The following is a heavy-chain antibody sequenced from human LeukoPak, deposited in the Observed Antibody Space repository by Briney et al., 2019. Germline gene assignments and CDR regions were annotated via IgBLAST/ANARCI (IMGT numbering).Heavy chain of an antibody. J-gene: IGHJ4*02. Sequence: GGSLRLSCAASGFTISSHDMHWVRHPTGKGLEWVSVIGTAGNTYYTDSVKGRFTISRENAKNSLYLQMDNLRAEDTAVYYCARSKSYSSGWTDFDCWGQGTLVTVSS. CDR1: GFTISSHD. CDR2: IGTAGNT. D-gene: IGHD6-19*01. CDR3: ARSKSYSSGWTDFDC. V-gene: IGHV3-13*01.